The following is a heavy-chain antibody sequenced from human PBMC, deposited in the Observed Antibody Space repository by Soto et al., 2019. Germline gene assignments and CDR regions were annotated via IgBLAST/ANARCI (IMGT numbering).Heavy chain of an antibody. D-gene: IGHD3-10*01. CDR3: ATPLLWFGELLTNYYYYGMDV. J-gene: IGHJ6*02. V-gene: IGHV1-69*06. Sequence: ASVKVSCKASGGTFSSYAISWVRQAPGQGLEWMGGIIPIFGTANYAQKFQGRVTITADKSTSTAYMELSSLRSEDTAVYYCATPLLWFGELLTNYYYYGMDVWGQGATVTVSS. CDR2: IIPIFGTA. CDR1: GGTFSSYA.